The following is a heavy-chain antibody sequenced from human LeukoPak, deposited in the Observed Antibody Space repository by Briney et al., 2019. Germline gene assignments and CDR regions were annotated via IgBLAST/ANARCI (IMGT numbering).Heavy chain of an antibody. J-gene: IGHJ4*02. Sequence: SVKVSCKASGGTFSSYAISWVRQAPGQGLEWMGRIIPILGTANYAQKFQGRVTITTDESTSTAYMELSSLRSEDTAVYYCARETAAAGDYWGQGTLVTVSS. V-gene: IGHV1-69*11. CDR1: GGTFSSYA. D-gene: IGHD6-13*01. CDR2: IIPILGTA. CDR3: ARETAAAGDY.